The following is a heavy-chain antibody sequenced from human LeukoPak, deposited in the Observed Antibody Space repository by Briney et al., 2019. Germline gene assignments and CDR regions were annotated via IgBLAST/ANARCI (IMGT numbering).Heavy chain of an antibody. Sequence: SETLSLTCTVSGGSISSRSYYWGWIRQPPGKGLEWIGSIYYSGSTYYNPSLKSRVTISVDTSKNQFSLKLSSVAAADTAVYYCARGVLLWFGESGNWFDPWGQGTLVTVSS. CDR2: IYYSGST. CDR3: ARGVLLWFGESGNWFDP. D-gene: IGHD3-10*01. CDR1: GGSISSRSYY. J-gene: IGHJ5*02. V-gene: IGHV4-39*01.